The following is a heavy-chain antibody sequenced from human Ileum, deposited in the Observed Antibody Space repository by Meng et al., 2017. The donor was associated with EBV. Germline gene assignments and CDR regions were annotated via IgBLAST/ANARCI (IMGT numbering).Heavy chain of an antibody. V-gene: IGHV4-39*07. J-gene: IGHJ4*02. Sequence: QLQVQAAGPGLVMPSESLSLPCTVSGGSISTGNFYWGWIRQSPGKALECIGTIYYRGNTFYNPSLKSRLTISIDTSKNEFSLTLRSVTAADTALYYCASAYDYGDYEAFAYWGPGSLVTVSS. D-gene: IGHD4-17*01. CDR2: IYYRGNT. CDR3: ASAYDYGDYEAFAY. CDR1: GGSISTGNFY.